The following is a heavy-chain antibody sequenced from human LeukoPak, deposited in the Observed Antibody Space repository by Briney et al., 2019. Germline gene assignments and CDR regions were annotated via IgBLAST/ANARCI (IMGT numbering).Heavy chain of an antibody. V-gene: IGHV3-30*18. Sequence: QPGGSLRLSCAASGFTFSSYGMHWVRQAPGKGLEWVAVISYDGSNKYYADSVKGRFTISRDNSKNTLYLQMNSLRAEDTAVYYCAKGPNLSKIGSFFYYWGQGTLVTVSS. J-gene: IGHJ4*02. D-gene: IGHD1-14*01. CDR2: ISYDGSNK. CDR3: AKGPNLSKIGSFFYY. CDR1: GFTFSSYG.